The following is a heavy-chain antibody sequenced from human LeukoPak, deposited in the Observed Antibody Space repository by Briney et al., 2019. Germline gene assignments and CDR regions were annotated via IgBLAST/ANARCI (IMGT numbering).Heavy chain of an antibody. V-gene: IGHV4-34*01. J-gene: IGHJ6*02. CDR1: GFTFSSYS. CDR3: ARKSQILRYFDWPTHGMDV. CDR2: INHSGST. Sequence: PGGSLRLSCAASGFTFSSYSMNWIRQPPGKGLEWIGEINHSGSTNYNPSLKSRVTISVDTSKNQFSLKLSSVTAADTAVYYCARKSQILRYFDWPTHGMDVWGQGTTVTVSS. D-gene: IGHD3-9*01.